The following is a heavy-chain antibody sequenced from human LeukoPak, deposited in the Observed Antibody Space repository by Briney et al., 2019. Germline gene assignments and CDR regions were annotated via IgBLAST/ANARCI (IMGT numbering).Heavy chain of an antibody. V-gene: IGHV3-7*03. CDR2: INLDGSET. Sequence: GGSLRLSCAASGFTFSNYWMTWVRQGPGEGLEWLANINLDGSETHFVDSVKGRFTISRDNRKNTLYLQMNSLRVEDTAVYFCAKRGVVIRVILVGFHKEAYYFDSWGQGALVTVSS. D-gene: IGHD3-22*01. CDR3: AKRGVVIRVILVGFHKEAYYFDS. CDR1: GFTFSNYW. J-gene: IGHJ4*02.